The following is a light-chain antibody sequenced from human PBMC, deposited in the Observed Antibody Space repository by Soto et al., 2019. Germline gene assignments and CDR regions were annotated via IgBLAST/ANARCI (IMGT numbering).Light chain of an antibody. J-gene: IGLJ1*01. CDR3: QTWGSGSNYV. CDR1: SGHSSYA. CDR2: VNSDGSH. V-gene: IGLV4-69*01. Sequence: QLVLTQSPSASASLGASVKLTCTLSSGHSSYAIAWHQQQPEKGPRYLMKVNSDGSHSKGDGIPDRFSGSSSGAERYLTIASLRSEDEADYYCQTWGSGSNYVFGTGTKVTVL.